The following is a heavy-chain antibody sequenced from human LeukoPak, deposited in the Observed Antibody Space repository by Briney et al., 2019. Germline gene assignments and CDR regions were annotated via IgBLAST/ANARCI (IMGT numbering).Heavy chain of an antibody. D-gene: IGHD6-13*01. Sequence: PSQTLSLTCTVSGGSISSGGYYWSWIRQPPGKGLEWIGYIYHSGSTNYNPSLKSRVTISVDTSKNQFSLKLSSVTAADTAVYYCARDRYSSSSGGLDYFDYWGQGTLVTVSS. CDR3: ARDRYSSSSGGLDYFDY. J-gene: IGHJ4*02. CDR1: GGSISSGGYY. CDR2: IYHSGST. V-gene: IGHV4-30-2*01.